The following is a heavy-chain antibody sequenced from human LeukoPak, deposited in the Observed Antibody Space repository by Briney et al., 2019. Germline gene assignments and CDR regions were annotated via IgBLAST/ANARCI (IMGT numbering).Heavy chain of an antibody. J-gene: IGHJ4*02. CDR3: VKMVIYYYGSGSYSDY. Sequence: GGSLRLSCSASGFTFSSYAMHWARQAPGKGLEYVSAISGNGGSTYYADSVKGRFTISRDNSKNTLYLQMSSLRAEDTAVYYSVKMVIYYYGSGSYSDYWGQGTLVTVSS. V-gene: IGHV3-64D*06. D-gene: IGHD3-10*01. CDR2: ISGNGGST. CDR1: GFTFSSYA.